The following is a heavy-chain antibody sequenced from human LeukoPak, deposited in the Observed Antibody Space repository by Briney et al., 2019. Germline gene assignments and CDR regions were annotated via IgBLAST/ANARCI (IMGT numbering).Heavy chain of an antibody. V-gene: IGHV1-2*02. CDR1: GYTFNGYY. CDR3: ARGKSNLVALNWLDP. D-gene: IGHD5-24*01. J-gene: IGHJ5*02. CDR2: INPNSGGT. Sequence: ASVKVPCKASGYTFNGYYIHWVRQAPGQGLEWTGWINPNSGGTNYAQKFQDRVTMTRDTSISAAYMELSRLTSDDTATYYCARGKSNLVALNWLDPWGQGTLVTVSS.